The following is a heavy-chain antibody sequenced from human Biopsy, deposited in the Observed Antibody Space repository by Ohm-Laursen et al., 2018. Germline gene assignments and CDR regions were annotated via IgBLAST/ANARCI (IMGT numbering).Heavy chain of an antibody. J-gene: IGHJ5*02. D-gene: IGHD5/OR15-5a*01. CDR2: INPHTGVT. CDR1: GYDFLDFH. CDR3: ARPSGGVSTIGFDP. Sequence: ASVKVSCKASGYDFLDFHIHWVRQVPGQGLEWTGHINPHTGVTKYAQKFLDRITMTGDTSISTAYMDLSRLTSADTGIYYCARPSGGVSTIGFDPWGQGTLVIVSS. V-gene: IGHV1-2*05.